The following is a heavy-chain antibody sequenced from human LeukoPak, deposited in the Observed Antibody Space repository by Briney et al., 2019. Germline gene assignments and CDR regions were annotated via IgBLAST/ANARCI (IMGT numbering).Heavy chain of an antibody. CDR3: ARDVGAVANFDY. CDR2: IYYSGST. D-gene: IGHD1-26*01. Sequence: ASETLSLTCTVSGGSISSTSYYWGWIRQPPRKGLEWIGSIYYSGSTYFNPSLKSRVTISVDTSKNQFSLKLSSVTAADTAVYYCARDVGAVANFDYWGQGTLVTVSS. V-gene: IGHV4-39*07. CDR1: GGSISSTSYY. J-gene: IGHJ4*02.